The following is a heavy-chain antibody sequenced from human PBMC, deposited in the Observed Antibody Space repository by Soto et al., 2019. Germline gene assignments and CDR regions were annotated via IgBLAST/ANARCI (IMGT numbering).Heavy chain of an antibody. CDR3: ARSPRQSDFWSGYYNFEY. D-gene: IGHD3-3*01. Sequence: SQTLSLTCAISGDSVSSNSSAWNWIRHSPSRGLDWLGRTYYKSKWNNDYALSVKSRITINPDTSNNHFSLHLYSVPAADTALYYCARSPRQSDFWSGYYNFEYWGQGTMVTVSS. V-gene: IGHV6-1*01. CDR1: GDSVSSNSSA. J-gene: IGHJ4*02. CDR2: TYYKSKWNN.